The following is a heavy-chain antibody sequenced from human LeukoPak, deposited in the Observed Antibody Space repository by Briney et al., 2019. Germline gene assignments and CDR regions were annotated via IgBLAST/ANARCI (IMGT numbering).Heavy chain of an antibody. D-gene: IGHD6-19*01. J-gene: IGHJ3*02. CDR3: ARGFLAVDEDAFDI. Sequence: GGSLRLSCAASGFTFSCYGMHWVRQAPGKGLEWGAVIWSDGSKKYYADSVKGRFTISRDNSKNTLYLQMNSLRAEDTAVFYCARGFLAVDEDAFDIWGQGTMVTVSS. CDR1: GFTFSCYG. CDR2: IWSDGSKK. V-gene: IGHV3-33*01.